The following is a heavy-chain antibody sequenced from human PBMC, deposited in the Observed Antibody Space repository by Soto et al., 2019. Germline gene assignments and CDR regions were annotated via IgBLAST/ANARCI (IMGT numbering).Heavy chain of an antibody. D-gene: IGHD4-17*01. Sequence: EVQLVESGGGLVQPGGSLRLSCAASGFTFSSYSMNWVRQAPGKGLEWVSYISSSRSTIYYADSVKGRFTISRDNAKNSLYLQMNRLRDEDTAVYYCASGKDYAEGGYWGQGTLVTVSS. CDR1: GFTFSSYS. V-gene: IGHV3-48*02. CDR3: ASGKDYAEGGY. J-gene: IGHJ4*02. CDR2: ISSSRSTI.